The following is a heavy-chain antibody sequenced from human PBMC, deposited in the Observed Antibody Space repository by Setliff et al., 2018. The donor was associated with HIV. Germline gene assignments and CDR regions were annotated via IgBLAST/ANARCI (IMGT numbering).Heavy chain of an antibody. CDR3: ARHGQYGSGSYYNRPFDY. J-gene: IGHJ4*02. CDR1: GYIFSNYW. V-gene: IGHV5-51*01. D-gene: IGHD3-10*01. CDR2: INPGDSGV. Sequence: GESLKISCKGSGYIFSNYWIAWVRQMPGRGLEWMGIINPGDSGVRYSPSFQGQVSISVDKSISTTSLQWSSLKASDTAMYFCARHGQYGSGSYYNRPFDYWGQGTLVTVSS.